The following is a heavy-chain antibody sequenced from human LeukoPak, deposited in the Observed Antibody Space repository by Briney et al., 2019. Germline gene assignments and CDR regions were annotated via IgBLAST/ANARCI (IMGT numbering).Heavy chain of an antibody. CDR1: GGSFSGYY. CDR3: AGDSSGYSDYYFDY. J-gene: IGHJ4*02. CDR2: IYYSGST. Sequence: PSETLSLTCAVYGGSFSGYYWSWIRQPPGKELEWIGYIYYSGSTNYNPSLKSRVTISVDTSKNQFSLKLSSVTAADTAVYYCAGDSSGYSDYYFDYWGQGTLVTVSS. D-gene: IGHD3-22*01. V-gene: IGHV4-59*01.